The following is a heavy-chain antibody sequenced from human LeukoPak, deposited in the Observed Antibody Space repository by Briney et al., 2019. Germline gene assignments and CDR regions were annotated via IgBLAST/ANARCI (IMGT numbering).Heavy chain of an antibody. V-gene: IGHV1-8*03. J-gene: IGHJ6*02. CDR3: ARGLWFGGSQTDYYGMDV. D-gene: IGHD3-10*01. CDR1: GYTFTSYD. CDR2: MNPNSGNT. Sequence: ASVKVSCKASGYTFTSYDINWVRQATGQGLEWMGWMNPNSGNTGYAQKFQGRVTITRNTSISTAYMELSSLRSEDTAVYYCARGLWFGGSQTDYYGMDVWGQGTTVTVSS.